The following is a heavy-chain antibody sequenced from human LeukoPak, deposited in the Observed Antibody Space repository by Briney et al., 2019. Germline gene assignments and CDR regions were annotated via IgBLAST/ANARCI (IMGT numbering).Heavy chain of an antibody. CDR2: INHSGST. J-gene: IGHJ4*02. D-gene: IGHD3-3*01. CDR1: GGSFSGYY. V-gene: IGHV4-34*01. Sequence: PSETLSLTCAVYGGSFSGYYWSWIRRPPGKGLEWIGEINHSGSTNYNPSLKSRVTISVDTSKNQFSLKLSSVTAADTAVYYCARERRPTYYDFWSGYYIWGQGTLVTVSS. CDR3: ARERRPTYYDFWSGYYI.